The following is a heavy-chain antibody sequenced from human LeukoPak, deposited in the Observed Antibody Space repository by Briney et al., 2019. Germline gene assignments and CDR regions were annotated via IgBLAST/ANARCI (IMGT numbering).Heavy chain of an antibody. D-gene: IGHD3-10*01. Sequence: SETLSLICTVSGGSISGSSYYWGWIRQPPGKGLEWIGNVYYSGTTYYSPSLKSRLTISVDTSKNQFSLKLSSVTAADSAVYCARSDYSGSGTYTEFDAFDIWGQGPMVTVSS. CDR1: GGSISGSSYY. CDR3: ARSDYSGSGTYTEFDAFDI. V-gene: IGHV4-39*07. CDR2: VYYSGTT. J-gene: IGHJ3*02.